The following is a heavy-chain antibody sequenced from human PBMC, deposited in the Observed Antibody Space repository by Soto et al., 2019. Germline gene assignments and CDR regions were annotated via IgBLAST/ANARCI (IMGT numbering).Heavy chain of an antibody. CDR2: ISSSSSTI. D-gene: IGHD3-3*01. CDR1: GFTFSSNS. Sequence: EVQVVESGGGLVQPGGSLRLSCAASGFTFSSNSMNWVRQAPGKGLEWISYISSSSSTIYADSVKGRFTISRDNAKNSLYLRMNSLRDEDTAVCYCARVIWSGHLTSDLWGQGTLVTVSS. V-gene: IGHV3-48*02. J-gene: IGHJ5*02. CDR3: ARVIWSGHLTSDL.